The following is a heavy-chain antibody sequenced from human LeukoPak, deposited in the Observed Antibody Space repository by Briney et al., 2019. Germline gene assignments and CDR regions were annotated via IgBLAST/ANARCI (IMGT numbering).Heavy chain of an antibody. CDR2: INTNTGNP. Sequence: ASVKVSCKASGYTFTTYSMNWVRQAPGQGLEWMGWINTNTGNPTYAQGSTGRYVFSSDTSVTTAYLQISGLKAEDTATYYCVREKDLYSGSYYFDFWGQGTLVTVSS. CDR3: VREKDLYSGSYYFDF. J-gene: IGHJ4*02. CDR1: GYTFTTYS. V-gene: IGHV7-4-1*02. D-gene: IGHD1-26*01.